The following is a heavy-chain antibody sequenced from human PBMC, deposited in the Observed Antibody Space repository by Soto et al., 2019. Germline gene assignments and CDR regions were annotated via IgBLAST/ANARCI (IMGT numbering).Heavy chain of an antibody. Sequence: SLRLSCAASGFTFSTYGMHWVRQAPGKGLEWVAVIWYDGSNTYYADSVKGRFTISRDNSKNTLYLQMNSLRAEDTAVYFCVRDSDIVVPAAAQESHEQGYHELDYWGQGTLVTVSS. D-gene: IGHD2-2*01. J-gene: IGHJ4*02. CDR2: IWYDGSNT. CDR3: VRDSDIVVPAAAQESHEQGYHELDY. CDR1: GFTFSTYG. V-gene: IGHV3-33*01.